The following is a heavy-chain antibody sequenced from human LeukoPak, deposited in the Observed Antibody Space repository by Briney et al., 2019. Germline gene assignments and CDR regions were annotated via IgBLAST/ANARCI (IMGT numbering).Heavy chain of an antibody. J-gene: IGHJ5*02. Sequence: GRSLRLSCAAPGFTFSSYRMHWLRQAPGKGLEWVAVISYDGSNKYYADSVKGRFTISRDNSKNTLYLQMNSLRAEDTAVYYCAKDGLDPWGQGALVTVSS. V-gene: IGHV3-30*18. CDR3: AKDGLDP. CDR1: GFTFSSYR. CDR2: ISYDGSNK.